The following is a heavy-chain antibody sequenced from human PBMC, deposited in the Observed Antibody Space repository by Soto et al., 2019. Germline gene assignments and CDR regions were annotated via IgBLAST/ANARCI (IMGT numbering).Heavy chain of an antibody. CDR1: GDSVSSNSAA. Sequence: KQSQTLSLTCAISGDSVSSNSAAWNWIRQSPSRGLEWLGRTYYRSKWYNDYAVSVKSRITINPDTSKNQFSLQLNSVTPEDTAVYYCARANGNTIFGVVIDGHNFDYWGQGTLVTVSS. J-gene: IGHJ4*02. V-gene: IGHV6-1*01. CDR3: ARANGNTIFGVVIDGHNFDY. CDR2: TYYRSKWYN. D-gene: IGHD3-3*01.